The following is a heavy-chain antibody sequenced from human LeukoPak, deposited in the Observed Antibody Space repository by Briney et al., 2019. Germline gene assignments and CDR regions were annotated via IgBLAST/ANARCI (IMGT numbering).Heavy chain of an antibody. V-gene: IGHV3-48*01. CDR1: GFTFSSYS. Sequence: GGSLRLSCVASGFTFSSYSMNWVRQAPGKGLEWVSYISSSSSTIYYADSVKGRFTISRGNAKNSLYLQMHSLRAEDTAVYYCARGPRFAIRMIVVVTKGHFDYWGQGTLVTVSS. CDR3: ARGPRFAIRMIVVVTKGHFDY. J-gene: IGHJ4*02. CDR2: ISSSSSTI. D-gene: IGHD3-22*01.